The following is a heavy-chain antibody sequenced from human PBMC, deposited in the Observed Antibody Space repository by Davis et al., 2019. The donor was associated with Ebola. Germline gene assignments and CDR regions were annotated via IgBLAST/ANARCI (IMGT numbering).Heavy chain of an antibody. CDR3: AKAGHCGNYCSFDS. CDR2: ISGNGGST. Sequence: PGGSLRLSCAASGFTFSSYAMSWVRQAPGKGLEWVSTISGNGGSTYSADSVKGRFIISRDNSKNTLYLQVNSLRAEDTAVYYCAKAGHCGNYCSFDSWGQGTLVTVSS. D-gene: IGHD1-26*01. CDR1: GFTFSSYA. V-gene: IGHV3-23*01. J-gene: IGHJ4*02.